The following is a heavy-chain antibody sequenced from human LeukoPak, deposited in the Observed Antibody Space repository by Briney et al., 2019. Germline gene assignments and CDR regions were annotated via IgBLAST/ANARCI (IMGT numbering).Heavy chain of an antibody. D-gene: IGHD5-18*01. J-gene: IGHJ4*02. CDR1: GGTFSSYA. V-gene: IGHV1-18*01. CDR3: ARGGWSGYSYGSEPEKYFDY. Sequence: APVKVSCKASGGTFSSYAISWVRQAPGQGLEWMGWISAYNGNTNYAQKLQGRVTMTTDTSTSTAYMELRSLRSDDTALYYCARGGWSGYSYGSEPEKYFDYWGQGTLVTVSS. CDR2: ISAYNGNT.